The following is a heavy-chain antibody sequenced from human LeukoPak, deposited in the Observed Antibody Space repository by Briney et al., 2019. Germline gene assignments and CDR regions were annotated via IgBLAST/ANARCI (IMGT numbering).Heavy chain of an antibody. J-gene: IGHJ4*02. CDR2: ISSSSSTI. CDR3: ARDTGGKGVVVTAILTN. CDR1: GFTFSSYS. D-gene: IGHD2-21*02. Sequence: TGGSLRLSCAASGFTFSSYSMNWVRQAPGKGLEWVSYISSSSSTIYYADSVKGRFTISRDNAKNSLYLQMNSLRAEDTAVYYCARDTGGKGVVVTAILTNWDQGTLVTVSS. V-gene: IGHV3-48*04.